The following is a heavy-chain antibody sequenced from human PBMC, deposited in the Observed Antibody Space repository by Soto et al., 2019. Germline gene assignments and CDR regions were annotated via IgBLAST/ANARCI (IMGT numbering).Heavy chain of an antibody. CDR3: ARDVDADFRTAFDY. J-gene: IGHJ4*02. CDR2: INSDGSST. CDR1: GFTFSSYW. Sequence: GRSLRLSYAASGFTFSSYWRHWVRQAPGKGLVWVSRINSDGSSTSYADSVKGRFTISRDNAKNTLYLQMNSLRDEDTALYYCARDVDADFRTAFDYWGRGTLVTVSS. V-gene: IGHV3-74*01. D-gene: IGHD4-17*01.